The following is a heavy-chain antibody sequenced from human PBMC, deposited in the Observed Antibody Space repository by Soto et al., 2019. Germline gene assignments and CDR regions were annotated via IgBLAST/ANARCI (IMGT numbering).Heavy chain of an antibody. CDR1: NYSFTTYG. CDR2: ISPYSENT. J-gene: IGHJ5*01. Sequence: ASVKVSCKASNYSFTTYGVSRVRQAPGQGLEWMGWISPYSENTNYARKFQDRVTLTTDTSTNTAYMELKSLRYDDTAVYFCARDSYFDNSGYYYDSWGQGTLVTVSS. V-gene: IGHV1-18*04. CDR3: ARDSYFDNSGYYYDS. D-gene: IGHD3-22*01.